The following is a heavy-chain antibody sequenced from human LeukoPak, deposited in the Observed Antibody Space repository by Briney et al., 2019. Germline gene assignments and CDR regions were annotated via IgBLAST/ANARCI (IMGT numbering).Heavy chain of an antibody. CDR2: IYYSGST. CDR1: GFTFSGFA. V-gene: IGHV4-59*13. CDR3: ARADDYVWGSYRPTYYFDY. J-gene: IGHJ4*02. D-gene: IGHD3-16*02. Sequence: GSLRLSCAASGFTFSGFAMSWVRRTPGKGLEWIGYIYYSGSTNYNPSLKSRVTISVDTSKNQFSLKLSSVTAADTAVYYCARADDYVWGSYRPTYYFDYWGQGTLVTVSS.